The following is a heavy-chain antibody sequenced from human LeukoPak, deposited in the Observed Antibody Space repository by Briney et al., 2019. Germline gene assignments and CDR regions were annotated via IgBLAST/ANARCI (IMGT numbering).Heavy chain of an antibody. CDR1: GFTFSSYG. Sequence: PGGSLRLSCAASGFTFSSYGMHWVRQAPGKGLEWVAVISYDGSNKYYADSVKGRFTISRDNSKNTLYLQMNSLRAEDTAVYYCARDLDDYVWGSYREPPPTDYWGQGTLVTVSS. CDR2: ISYDGSNK. J-gene: IGHJ4*02. D-gene: IGHD3-16*02. CDR3: ARDLDDYVWGSYREPPPTDY. V-gene: IGHV3-30*03.